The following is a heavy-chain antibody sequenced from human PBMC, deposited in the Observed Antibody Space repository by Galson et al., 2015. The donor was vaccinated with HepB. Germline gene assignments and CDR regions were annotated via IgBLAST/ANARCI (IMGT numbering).Heavy chain of an antibody. Sequence: SLRLSCAASGFTFRSYGMHWVRQAPGKGLEWMAVISYDGSNKYYADSVRGRFTISRDNSKNTLFVRMDSLRTEDTAMYYCAKDRNYADYGLAKLIDYWGQGTLVTVSS. D-gene: IGHD4-17*01. CDR1: GFTFRSYG. V-gene: IGHV3-30*18. CDR2: ISYDGSNK. CDR3: AKDRNYADYGLAKLIDY. J-gene: IGHJ4*02.